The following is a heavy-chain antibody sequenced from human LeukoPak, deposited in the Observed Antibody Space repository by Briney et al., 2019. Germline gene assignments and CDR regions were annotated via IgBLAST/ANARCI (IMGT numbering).Heavy chain of an antibody. CDR1: GFTFSSYE. CDR3: ARDRGSGWYVDY. Sequence: GGSLRLSCAASGFTFSSYEMNWVRQAPGKGLEWASYISSSGSTIYYADSVKGRFTISRDNAKNSLYLQMNSLRAEDTAVYYCARDRGSGWYVDYWGQGTLVTVSS. D-gene: IGHD6-19*01. J-gene: IGHJ4*02. V-gene: IGHV3-48*03. CDR2: ISSSGSTI.